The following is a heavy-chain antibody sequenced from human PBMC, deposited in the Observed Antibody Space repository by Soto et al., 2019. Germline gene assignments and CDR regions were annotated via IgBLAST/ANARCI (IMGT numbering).Heavy chain of an antibody. V-gene: IGHV3-33*01. CDR1: GFTFSSYG. CDR2: IWYDGSNK. D-gene: IGHD3-16*01. CDR3: ARELYVGVSPPNDYDYVWGSYP. Sequence: GGSLRLSCAASGFTFSSYGMHWVRQAPGKGLEWVAVIWYDGSNKYYADSVKGRFTISRDNSKNTLYLQMNSLRAEDTAVYYCARELYVGVSPPNDYDYVWGSYPWGQGTLVTVSS. J-gene: IGHJ5*02.